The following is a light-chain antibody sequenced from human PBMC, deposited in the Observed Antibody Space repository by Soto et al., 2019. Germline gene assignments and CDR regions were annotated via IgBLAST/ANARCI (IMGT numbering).Light chain of an antibody. CDR3: QQYNNWFSIT. CDR1: QSISTN. V-gene: IGKV3-15*01. CDR2: GAF. Sequence: EIVMTQSPATLSVSPGERATLSCRASQSISTNLAWYQQKPGQAPRLLIYGAFARATGIPARFSGSGSGTDFTLTISSLQSEDFAVYYCQQYNNWFSITFGQGTRLEIK. J-gene: IGKJ5*01.